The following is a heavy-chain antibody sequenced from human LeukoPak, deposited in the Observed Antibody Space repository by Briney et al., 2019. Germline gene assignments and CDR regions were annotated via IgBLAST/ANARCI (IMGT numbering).Heavy chain of an antibody. CDR3: ARDLPYRGWFDP. Sequence: SETLSLTCTVSGGSISSYYWSWIRQPPGKGLEWIGYIYYSGSTNYNPSLKSRVTISVDTSKNQFSLKLSSVTAADTAVYYCARDLPYRGWFDPWGQGTLVTVSS. J-gene: IGHJ5*02. CDR1: GGSISSYY. D-gene: IGHD3-10*01. CDR2: IYYSGST. V-gene: IGHV4-59*01.